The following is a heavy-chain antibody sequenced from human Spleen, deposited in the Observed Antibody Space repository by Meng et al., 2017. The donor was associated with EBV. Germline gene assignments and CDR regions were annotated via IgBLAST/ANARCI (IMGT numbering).Heavy chain of an antibody. CDR2: IYWDGDD. V-gene: IGHV2-5*02. Sequence: QITLKESGPPLVSPTQTLTLTCTFSGLSLTGYDMGVGWIRQPPGKALEWLALIYWDGDDRYSPSLKSRLAITKDTSKNQVVLTMTNMDPVDTATYYCAYTPTRTYFLGHSWGQGTLVTVSS. CDR3: AYTPTRTYFLGHS. J-gene: IGHJ4*02. D-gene: IGHD1-26*01. CDR1: GLSLTGYDMG.